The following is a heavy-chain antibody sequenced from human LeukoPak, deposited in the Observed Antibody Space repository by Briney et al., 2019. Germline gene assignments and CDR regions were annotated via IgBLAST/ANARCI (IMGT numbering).Heavy chain of an antibody. CDR3: ARSPPDYYGSGSNYPSYYFDY. CDR2: INHSGST. CDR1: GGSFSGYY. J-gene: IGHJ4*02. D-gene: IGHD3-10*01. V-gene: IGHV4-34*01. Sequence: SETLSLTCAVYGGSFSGYYWSWTRQPPGKGLEWIGEINHSGSTNYNPSLKSRVTISVDTSKNQFSLKLSSVTAADTAVYYCARSPPDYYGSGSNYPSYYFDYWGQGTLVTVSS.